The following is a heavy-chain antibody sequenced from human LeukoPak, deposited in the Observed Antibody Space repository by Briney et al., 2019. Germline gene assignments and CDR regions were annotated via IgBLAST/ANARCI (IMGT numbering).Heavy chain of an antibody. CDR2: IRSDGST. D-gene: IGHD1-26*01. Sequence: GGSLRLSCAASGFIFSSYSMSWVRQAPGKGLEWVSVIRSDGSTNHADSVKGRFTISRDNSKNTLYLQMNNLRAEDTAMYYCAREMYSGMYNDAFDIWGQGTKVTVSS. CDR3: AREMYSGMYNDAFDI. CDR1: GFIFSSYS. J-gene: IGHJ3*02. V-gene: IGHV3-53*01.